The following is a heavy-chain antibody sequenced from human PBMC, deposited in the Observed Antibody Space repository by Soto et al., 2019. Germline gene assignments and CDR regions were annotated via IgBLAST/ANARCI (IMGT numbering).Heavy chain of an antibody. CDR3: ARDRISLIRGVPHYDGIDV. CDR1: GGSITSANSY. CDR2: IYHSGST. D-gene: IGHD3-10*01. V-gene: IGHV4-31*03. J-gene: IGHJ6*02. Sequence: QVQLQESGPGLVKPSQTLSLTCTVSGGSITSANSYWSWIRQHPGKGLEWIGYIYHSGSTYYNPSLNSRVTXSXDXXPNQFSLTLTSVTAADTAIFYCARDRISLIRGVPHYDGIDVWGQGTTVTVSS.